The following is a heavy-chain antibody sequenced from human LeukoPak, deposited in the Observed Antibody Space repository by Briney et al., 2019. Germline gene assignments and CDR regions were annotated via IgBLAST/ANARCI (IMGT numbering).Heavy chain of an antibody. D-gene: IGHD3-22*01. V-gene: IGHV3-74*01. J-gene: IGHJ4*02. Sequence: GGSLRLSCVASGFIFGGYRIHWVRQAPGKGLVWVSVISTDGSGTSYADSVKGRFTVSRDNTKSTLYLQMNSLRAEDTAFYYCARDSDFYDSSGLDYWGQGTLVTVSS. CDR3: ARDSDFYDSSGLDY. CDR1: GFIFGGYR. CDR2: ISTDGSGT.